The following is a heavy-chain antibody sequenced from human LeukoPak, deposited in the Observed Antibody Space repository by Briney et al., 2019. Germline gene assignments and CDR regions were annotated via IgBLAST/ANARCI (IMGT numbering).Heavy chain of an antibody. J-gene: IGHJ6*04. CDR2: ISAYNGNT. D-gene: IGHD2-15*01. CDR3: ARAPLYCGGGSCTAVPYYYYGMEV. CDR1: GYTFTSYG. V-gene: IGHV1-18*04. Sequence: ASVKVSCKASGYTFTSYGISWVRRAPGQGLEWMGWISAYNGNTNYAQKLQGRVTMTTDTSTSTAYMELRSLRSDDTAVYYCARAPLYCGGGSCTAVPYYYYGMEVGGKGTTVTVSS.